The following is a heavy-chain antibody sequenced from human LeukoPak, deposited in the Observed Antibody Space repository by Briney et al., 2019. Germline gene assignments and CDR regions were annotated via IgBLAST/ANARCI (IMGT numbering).Heavy chain of an antibody. D-gene: IGHD3-3*01. J-gene: IGHJ4*02. Sequence: GGSLRLSCAASGFSFSVYWMSWVRQAPGKGLEWVATIRNDGSDKYYVDSVKGRFTISRDNAKNSLSLEINSLRAEDTALYYCARATSADKEDYWGQGTLVTVSS. CDR1: GFSFSVYW. CDR2: IRNDGSDK. CDR3: ARATSADKEDY. V-gene: IGHV3-7*01.